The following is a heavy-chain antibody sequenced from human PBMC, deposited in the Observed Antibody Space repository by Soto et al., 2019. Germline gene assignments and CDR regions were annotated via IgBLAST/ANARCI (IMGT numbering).Heavy chain of an antibody. CDR3: ARQHYDFGSGSDIGSSFFDG. Sequence: PRESLKISCKASGYSFTSYWIGWVRQTPGKGLEWMGIILPDDSDTKYSPSFQGRVTISADRSMTTAYLHLRSLEASDSAIYYCARQHYDFGSGSDIGSSFFDGWGRGIQVTV. CDR2: ILPDDSDT. J-gene: IGHJ2*01. V-gene: IGHV5-51*01. D-gene: IGHD3-3*01. CDR1: GYSFTSYW.